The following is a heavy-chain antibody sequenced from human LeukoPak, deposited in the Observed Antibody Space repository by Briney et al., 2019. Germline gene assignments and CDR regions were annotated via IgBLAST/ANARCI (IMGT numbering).Heavy chain of an antibody. CDR2: IYYSGST. D-gene: IGHD6-13*01. Sequence: SETLSLTCTVSGGSISSYYWSWIRQPPGKGLEWIGYIYYSGSTNYNPSLKSRVTISVDTSKNQFSLKLSSVTAADTAVYYCARHLGIAAHIWFDPWGQGTLVTVSS. J-gene: IGHJ5*02. V-gene: IGHV4-59*08. CDR1: GGSISSYY. CDR3: ARHLGIAAHIWFDP.